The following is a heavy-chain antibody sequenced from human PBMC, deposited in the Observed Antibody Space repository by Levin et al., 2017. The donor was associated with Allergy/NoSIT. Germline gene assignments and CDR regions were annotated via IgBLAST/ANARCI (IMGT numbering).Heavy chain of an antibody. CDR1: GGTFSSFV. D-gene: IGHD5-12*01. V-gene: IGHV1-69*13. CDR2: VIPMFGAP. Sequence: VASVKVSCKASGGTFSSFVICWVRQAPGQGLEWMGEVIPMFGAPNYAQKFRGRLTMTADESTSTAYMELNSLRSEDTAVYYCARVVSGHYYYGMDVWGQGTTVSVSS. CDR3: ARVVSGHYYYGMDV. J-gene: IGHJ6*02.